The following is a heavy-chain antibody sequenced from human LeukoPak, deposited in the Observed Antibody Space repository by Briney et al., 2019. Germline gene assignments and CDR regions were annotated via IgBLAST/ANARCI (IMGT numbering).Heavy chain of an antibody. CDR3: AKNPLPDQPLDY. V-gene: IGHV3-23*01. D-gene: IGHD2-2*01. CDR2: IGNGDT. CDR1: GFIFSSYA. Sequence: GGALRLSCVASGFIFSSYAMKWGRQAPGKGLEGVSVIGNGDTYYANEVKGRVTISRDNSKNTLYLPMNSLSADDTAVYYCAKNPLPDQPLDYWGQGTLVTVSS. J-gene: IGHJ4*02.